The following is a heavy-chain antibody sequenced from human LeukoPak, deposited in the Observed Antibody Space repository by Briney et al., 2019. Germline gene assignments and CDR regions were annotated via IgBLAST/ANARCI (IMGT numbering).Heavy chain of an antibody. CDR2: IKQDGSEK. V-gene: IGHV3-7*01. J-gene: IGHJ4*02. CDR1: GFTFSSYW. CDR3: AKDKGGDGDYFDY. Sequence: GGSLRLSCAASGFTFSSYWMSWVRQAPGKGLEWVANIKQDGSEKYYVDSVKGRFSISRDNSKNTLYLQMNSLRAEDTAVYYCAKDKGGDGDYFDYWGQGTLVTVSS. D-gene: IGHD2-21*02.